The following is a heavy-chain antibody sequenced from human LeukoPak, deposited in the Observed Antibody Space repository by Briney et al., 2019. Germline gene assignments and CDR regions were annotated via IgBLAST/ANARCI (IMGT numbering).Heavy chain of an antibody. Sequence: PGGSLRLSCAASGFTFSSYGMHWVRQAPGKGLEWVAVISYDGSNKYYADSVKGRFTISRDNSKNTPYLQMNSLRAEDTAVYYCAKDLVRRLLWFGESEYFDYWGQGTLVTVSS. J-gene: IGHJ4*02. D-gene: IGHD3-10*01. CDR3: AKDLVRRLLWFGESEYFDY. CDR1: GFTFSSYG. V-gene: IGHV3-30*18. CDR2: ISYDGSNK.